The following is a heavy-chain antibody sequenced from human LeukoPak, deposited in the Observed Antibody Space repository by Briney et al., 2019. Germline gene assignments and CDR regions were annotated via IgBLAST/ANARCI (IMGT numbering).Heavy chain of an antibody. J-gene: IGHJ3*02. V-gene: IGHV3-23*01. D-gene: IGHD3-10*01. CDR1: GFTFSSYA. Sequence: SGGSLRLSCAASGFTFSSYAMSWVRQAPGKGLEWVSAISGSGGSTYYADSVKGRFTISRDNSKNTLYLQMNSLRAEDTAVYYCAKAGYGSGSYYNSDAFDIWGQGTMVTVSS. CDR3: AKAGYGSGSYYNSDAFDI. CDR2: ISGSGGST.